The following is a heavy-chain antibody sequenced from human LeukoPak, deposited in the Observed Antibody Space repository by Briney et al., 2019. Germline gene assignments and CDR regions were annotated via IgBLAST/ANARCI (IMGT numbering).Heavy chain of an antibody. CDR1: GFTFSSYE. CDR2: ISNTGSTI. D-gene: IGHD5-12*01. Sequence: GGSLRLSCAASGFTFSSYEMNWVRQAPGKGLEWVSYISNTGSTIYYADSVKGRFTISRDNAKNSLYLQMSSLRAEDTAAYYCARDSAYGFAYWGQGTLVTVSS. J-gene: IGHJ4*02. V-gene: IGHV3-48*03. CDR3: ARDSAYGFAY.